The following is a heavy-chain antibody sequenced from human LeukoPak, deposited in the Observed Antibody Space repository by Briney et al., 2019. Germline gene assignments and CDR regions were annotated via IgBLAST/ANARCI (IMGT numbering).Heavy chain of an antibody. CDR3: ARDFGFGYSSGWPVDY. CDR2: INPNSGGT. J-gene: IGHJ4*02. Sequence: ASVKVSCKASGYTFTGYYMHWVRQAPGQGLAWMGWINPNSGGTNYAQKFQGRVTMTRDTSISTAYMELSRLRSDDTAVYYCARDFGFGYSSGWPVDYWGQGTLVTVSS. D-gene: IGHD6-19*01. V-gene: IGHV1-2*02. CDR1: GYTFTGYY.